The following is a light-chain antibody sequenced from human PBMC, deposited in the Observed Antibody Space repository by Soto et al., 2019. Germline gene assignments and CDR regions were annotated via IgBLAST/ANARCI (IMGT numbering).Light chain of an antibody. J-gene: IGKJ5*01. V-gene: IGKV1-27*01. Sequence: DIQMTQSPSSLSASVGDRVTITCRASQGISNYLAWYQQKPGKVPKLLIYAASTLQSGVPSRFSGSGSGTDFSFTITSLQPDDVATYFCQQYGSLPITFGQGTRLEIK. CDR1: QGISNY. CDR2: AAS. CDR3: QQYGSLPIT.